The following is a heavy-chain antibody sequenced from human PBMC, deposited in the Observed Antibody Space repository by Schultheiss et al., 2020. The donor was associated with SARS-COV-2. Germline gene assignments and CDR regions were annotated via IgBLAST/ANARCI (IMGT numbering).Heavy chain of an antibody. D-gene: IGHD2-21*02. CDR2: INPNSGGT. V-gene: IGHV1-8*02. J-gene: IGHJ4*02. CDR3: ASVRGDYGHLDY. Sequence: ASVKVSCKTSGGTFSSYAISWVRQAPGQGLEWMGWINPNSGGTNYAQKFQGRVTMTRDTSTSTVYMELSSLRSEDTAVYYCASVRGDYGHLDYWGQGTLVTVSS. CDR1: GGTFSSYA.